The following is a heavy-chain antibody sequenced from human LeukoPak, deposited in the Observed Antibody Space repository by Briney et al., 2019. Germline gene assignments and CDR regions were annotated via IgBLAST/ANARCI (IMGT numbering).Heavy chain of an antibody. CDR3: AKGSFESQGTPLYYYYYMDV. V-gene: IGHV3-30*02. CDR1: GFTFSSYG. D-gene: IGHD3-10*01. J-gene: IGHJ6*03. CDR2: IRYDGSNK. Sequence: GGSLRLSCAASGFTFSSYGMHWVRQAPGKGLEWVSFIRYDGSNKYYADSVKGRFTISRYNTKNSLYLQMNSLRAEDTAVYYCAKGSFESQGTPLYYYYYMDVWGKGTTVTVSS.